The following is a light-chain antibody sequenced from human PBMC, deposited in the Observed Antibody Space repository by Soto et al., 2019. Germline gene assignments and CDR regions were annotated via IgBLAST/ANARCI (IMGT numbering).Light chain of an antibody. J-gene: IGKJ4*01. CDR3: QQRSNWPGLT. CDR1: RSVSTN. V-gene: IGKV3-15*01. Sequence: EVVMTQSPATLSVSPGERATLSCRASRSVSTNLAWYQQKPGQAPRVLIYGASTRATAVPARFSGSGSGTEFTLTISSLQPEDFAVYYCQQRSNWPGLTFGGGTKVEIK. CDR2: GAS.